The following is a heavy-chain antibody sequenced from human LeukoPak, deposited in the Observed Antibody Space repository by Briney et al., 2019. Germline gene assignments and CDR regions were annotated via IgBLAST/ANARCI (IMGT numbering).Heavy chain of an antibody. CDR3: ARDKGRGVISLDY. D-gene: IGHD3-10*01. CDR1: GFTFSDYY. Sequence: RGSLRLSCAASGFTFSDYYMSWIRQAPGKGLEWVSYISSSGSTIYYADSVKGRFTISRDNAKNSLYLQMNSLRAEDTAVYYCARDKGRGVISLDYWGQGTLVTVSS. V-gene: IGHV3-11*01. CDR2: ISSSGSTI. J-gene: IGHJ4*02.